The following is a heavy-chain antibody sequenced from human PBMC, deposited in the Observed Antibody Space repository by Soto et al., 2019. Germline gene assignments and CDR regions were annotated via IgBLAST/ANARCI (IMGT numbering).Heavy chain of an antibody. CDR1: GGSISSGGYY. CDR3: ARIILVVPAAIRYYYNYMDV. V-gene: IGHV4-31*03. D-gene: IGHD2-2*02. Sequence: SETLSLTCTVSGGSISSGGYYWSWIRRHPGKGLEWIGYIYYSGSTYYNPSLKSRVTISVDTSKNQFSLKLSSVTAADTAVYYCARIILVVPAAIRYYYNYMDVWGKGTTVTVSS. J-gene: IGHJ6*03. CDR2: IYYSGST.